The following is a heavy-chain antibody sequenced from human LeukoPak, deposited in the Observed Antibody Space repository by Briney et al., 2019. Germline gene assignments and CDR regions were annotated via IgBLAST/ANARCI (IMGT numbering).Heavy chain of an antibody. D-gene: IGHD5-18*01. V-gene: IGHV1-69*04. CDR1: GGTFSSYV. J-gene: IGHJ5*02. Sequence: ASVKVSCKASGGTFSSYVISWVRQAPGQGLEWMGRIIPILGIANYAQKFQGRVTITADKSTSTAYMELSSLRSEDTAVYYCARDTTAMAKNWFDPWGQGTLVTVSS. CDR2: IIPILGIA. CDR3: ARDTTAMAKNWFDP.